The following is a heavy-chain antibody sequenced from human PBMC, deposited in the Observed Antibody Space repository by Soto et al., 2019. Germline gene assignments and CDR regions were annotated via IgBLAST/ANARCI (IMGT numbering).Heavy chain of an antibody. CDR2: ISSSSSYI. Sequence: EVQLVESGGGLVKPGGSLRLSCAASGFTFSSYSMNWVRQAPGKGLEWVSSISSSSSYIYYAASVKGRFTISRDNAKNSLYLQMNSLRAEDTAVYYCARDSSSWYGWFDPWGQGTLVTVSS. D-gene: IGHD6-13*01. V-gene: IGHV3-21*01. J-gene: IGHJ5*02. CDR3: ARDSSSWYGWFDP. CDR1: GFTFSSYS.